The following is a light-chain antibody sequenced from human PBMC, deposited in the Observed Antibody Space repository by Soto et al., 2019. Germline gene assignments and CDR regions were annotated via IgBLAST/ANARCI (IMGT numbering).Light chain of an antibody. Sequence: EIVLTQSPATLSLSPGDRATLSCRASQRIGTYLAWYQQKAGQAPSLLIYDTSNRATGIPTRFSGSGSGTDFTLTISSLEPEDFAVYFCQQRRNWPRTFGQGTKLEIK. CDR2: DTS. V-gene: IGKV3-11*01. CDR3: QQRRNWPRT. CDR1: QRIGTY. J-gene: IGKJ2*01.